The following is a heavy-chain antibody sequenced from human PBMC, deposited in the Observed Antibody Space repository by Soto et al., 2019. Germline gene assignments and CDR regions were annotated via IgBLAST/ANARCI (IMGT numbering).Heavy chain of an antibody. CDR2: IDPCGSDT. D-gene: IGHD4-4*01. CDR1: GSSFTTYG. Sequence: VESLMSCCATSGSSFTTYGINWVHHLPGKGLEWMGKIDPCGSDTTYSPSFQGHVTISLDKSITAAYLQWSSLKASDTAMYYCARVGHDYSNSGMDVWGQGTTVTVSS. CDR3: ARVGHDYSNSGMDV. V-gene: IGHV5-10-1*01. J-gene: IGHJ6*01.